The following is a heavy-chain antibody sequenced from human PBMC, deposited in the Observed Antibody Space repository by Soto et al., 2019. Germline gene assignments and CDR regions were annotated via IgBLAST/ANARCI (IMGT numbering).Heavy chain of an antibody. Sequence: GGSLRLSCAASGFTFDDYAMHWVRQAPGKGLEWVSLISWDGGSTYYADSVKGRFTISRDNSKNSLYLQMNSLRAEDTALYYCATGVAAAGPFDYWGQGTLVTSPQ. J-gene: IGHJ4*02. CDR3: ATGVAAAGPFDY. V-gene: IGHV3-43D*04. D-gene: IGHD6-13*01. CDR1: GFTFDDYA. CDR2: ISWDGGST.